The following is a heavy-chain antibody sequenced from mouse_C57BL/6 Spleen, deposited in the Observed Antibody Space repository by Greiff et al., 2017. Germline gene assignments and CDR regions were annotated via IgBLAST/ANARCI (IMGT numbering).Heavy chain of an antibody. V-gene: IGHV1-53*01. J-gene: IGHJ3*01. CDR3: SRHDSNPAWFAY. CDR2: INPGNGGT. CDR1: GYTFTSYW. Sequence: QVQLQQPGTELVKPGASVKLSCKASGYTFTSYWIHWVKQRPGQGLEWIGNINPGNGGTNYNEKFKSKATLTVDKSSSTAYMQLSSLTSEDSAVYYCSRHDSNPAWFAYWGQGTLVTVSA. D-gene: IGHD2-5*01.